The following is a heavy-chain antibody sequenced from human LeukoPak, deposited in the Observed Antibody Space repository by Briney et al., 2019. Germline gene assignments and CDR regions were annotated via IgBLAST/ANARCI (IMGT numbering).Heavy chain of an antibody. D-gene: IGHD2-2*01. CDR1: GFTFNNYA. CDR2: IMIGGDGK. J-gene: IGHJ4*02. CDR3: VRAAPRDCSPASCSLFDT. V-gene: IGHV3-23*01. Sequence: KPGGSLRLSCAGSGFTFNNYAMSWVRRAPRKGLEWVSTIMIGGDGKHYADSVKGRFTISRDRSESTLCLQMNGLRADDTAVYNCVRAAPRDCSPASCSLFDTWGQGTLVTVSS.